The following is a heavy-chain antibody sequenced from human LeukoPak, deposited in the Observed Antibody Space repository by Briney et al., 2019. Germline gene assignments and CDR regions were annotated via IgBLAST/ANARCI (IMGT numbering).Heavy chain of an antibody. J-gene: IGHJ4*02. Sequence: GRSLRLSCAASGFTFDDYAMHWVRQAPGKGLEWVSGISWNSGSIAYADSVRGRFTISRDNAKNSLYLQMNSLRAEDTALYYCAKGPFKAYDILTGAPFDYWGQGTLVTVSS. V-gene: IGHV3-9*01. CDR2: ISWNSGSI. CDR3: AKGPFKAYDILTGAPFDY. CDR1: GFTFDDYA. D-gene: IGHD3-9*01.